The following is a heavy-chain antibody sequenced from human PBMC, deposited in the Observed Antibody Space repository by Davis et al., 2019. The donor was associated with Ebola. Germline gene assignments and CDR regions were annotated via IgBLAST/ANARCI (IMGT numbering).Heavy chain of an antibody. CDR3: ARDWTRLRFLEWSYGMDV. J-gene: IGHJ6*02. CDR2: IKQDGSDI. Sequence: GESLKISCVASGFTFTSYWMSWVRQAPGKGLEWVANIKQDGSDINYVDSVKGRFTISRDNAKNSLYLQMNSLRAEDTAVYYCARDWTRLRFLEWSYGMDVWGQGTTVTVSS. V-gene: IGHV3-7*03. CDR1: GFTFTSYW. D-gene: IGHD3-3*01.